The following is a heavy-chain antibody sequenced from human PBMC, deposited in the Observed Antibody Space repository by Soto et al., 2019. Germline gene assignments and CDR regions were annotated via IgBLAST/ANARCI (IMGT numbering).Heavy chain of an antibody. CDR1: GDSVSSNSAA. J-gene: IGHJ6*02. V-gene: IGHV6-1*01. CDR2: TYYRSKWYN. Sequence: SQTLSLTCAISGDSVSSNSAAWNWIRQSPSRGLEWLGRTYYRSKWYNDYAVSVKSRITINPDTSKNQFSLQLNSVTPEDTAVYYCAREARPLAPDRNYDILTGYYLGDYYGMDVWGQGTTVTVSS. D-gene: IGHD3-9*01. CDR3: AREARPLAPDRNYDILTGYYLGDYYGMDV.